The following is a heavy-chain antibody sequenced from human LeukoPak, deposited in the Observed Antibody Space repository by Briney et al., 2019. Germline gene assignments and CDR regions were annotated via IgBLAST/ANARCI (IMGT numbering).Heavy chain of an antibody. Sequence: GASGKVSCKAAGYTFTIYGISWVRQAPGQGLEWMGWISAYNGNTNYAQNLQGRVTMTTDTSTSTDYLELRRLRSDDTAVYYCARDRVVPAAIKAGASVDYYYGMDVWGQGTTVTVSS. V-gene: IGHV1-18*01. D-gene: IGHD2-2*01. CDR1: GYTFTIYG. CDR2: ISAYNGNT. CDR3: ARDRVVPAAIKAGASVDYYYGMDV. J-gene: IGHJ6*02.